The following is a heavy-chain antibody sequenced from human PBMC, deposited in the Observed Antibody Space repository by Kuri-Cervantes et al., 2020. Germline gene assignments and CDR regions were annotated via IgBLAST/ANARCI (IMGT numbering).Heavy chain of an antibody. V-gene: IGHV1-3*02. J-gene: IGHJ6*02. CDR1: GYTFTSYA. D-gene: IGHD2-15*01. CDR3: ATGGYCSGGSCYGNYYYYYGMDV. Sequence: ASVKVSCKASGYTFTSYAMHWVRQAPGQRLEWMGWSNAGNGNTKYSQEFQGRVTITRDTSASTVYMELSSLRSEDTAVYYCATGGYCSGGSCYGNYYYYYGMDVWGQGTTVTVSS. CDR2: SNAGNGNT.